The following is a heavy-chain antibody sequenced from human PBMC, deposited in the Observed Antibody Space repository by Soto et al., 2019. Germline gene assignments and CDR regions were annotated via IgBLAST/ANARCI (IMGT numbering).Heavy chain of an antibody. J-gene: IGHJ6*04. CDR3: ARDLNMVRGVYA. Sequence: PSETLSLTCTVAGGSISSYYWSWIRQPPGKGLEWIGYIYYSGSTNYNPSLKSRVTISVDTSKNQFSLKLSSVTAADTAVYYCARDLNMVRGVYAWGKGNTVTVSS. D-gene: IGHD3-10*01. CDR1: GGSISSYY. CDR2: IYYSGST. V-gene: IGHV4-59*01.